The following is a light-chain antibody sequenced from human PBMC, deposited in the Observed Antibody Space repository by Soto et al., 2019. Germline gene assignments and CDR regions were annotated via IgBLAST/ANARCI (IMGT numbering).Light chain of an antibody. J-gene: IGKJ5*01. CDR3: QQYNNWPPIT. V-gene: IGKV3-15*01. Sequence: IGMTQSPATLSLSPGDSATLSCRASQSVSIKLAWYQQRPGQAPRLLIYDTSTRATGIPARFSGSGSGTEFTLTISSLQSEDFAVYYCQQYNNWPPITFGQGTRLEIK. CDR1: QSVSIK. CDR2: DTS.